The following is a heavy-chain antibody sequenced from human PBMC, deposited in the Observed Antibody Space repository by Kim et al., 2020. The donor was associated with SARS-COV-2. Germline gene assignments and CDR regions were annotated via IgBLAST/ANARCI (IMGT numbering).Heavy chain of an antibody. CDR3: ARGFGAMVRGVYYYYGMDV. D-gene: IGHD3-10*01. CDR2: INHSGST. CDR1: GGSFSGYY. J-gene: IGHJ6*02. Sequence: SETLSLTCAVYGGSFSGYYWSWIRQPPGKGLEWIGEINHSGSTNYNPSLKSRVTISVDTSKNQFSLKLSSVTAADTAVYYCARGFGAMVRGVYYYYGMDVWGQGTTVTVSS. V-gene: IGHV4-34*01.